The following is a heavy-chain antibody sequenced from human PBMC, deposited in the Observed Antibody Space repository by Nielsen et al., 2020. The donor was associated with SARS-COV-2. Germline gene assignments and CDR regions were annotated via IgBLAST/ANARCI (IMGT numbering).Heavy chain of an antibody. CDR1: GFTFSSFA. CDR2: FTGVGDTT. CDR3: AKGWRSGNSYFDY. J-gene: IGHJ4*01. V-gene: IGHV3-23*01. Sequence: GESLKISCAASGFTFSSFALSWFRQAPGKGLEWVSGFTGVGDTTSYVDSVKGRFTISRDNSQNTLSLQMNSLRAEDTAVYYCAKGWRSGNSYFDYWGHGTQVTVSS. D-gene: IGHD4-23*01.